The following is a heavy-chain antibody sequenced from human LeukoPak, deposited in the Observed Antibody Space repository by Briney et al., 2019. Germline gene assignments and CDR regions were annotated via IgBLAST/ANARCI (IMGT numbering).Heavy chain of an antibody. V-gene: IGHV4-34*01. CDR1: GGSFSGYY. CDR3: ARSGSSWYYPYYYGMDV. J-gene: IGHJ6*02. CDR2: INHSGST. D-gene: IGHD6-13*01. Sequence: TLSLTCAVYGGSFSGYYWSWIRQPPGKGLEWIGEINHSGSTNYNPSLKSRVTISVDTSKNQFSLKLSSVTAADTAVYYCARSGSSWYYPYYYGMDVWGRGTTVTVSS.